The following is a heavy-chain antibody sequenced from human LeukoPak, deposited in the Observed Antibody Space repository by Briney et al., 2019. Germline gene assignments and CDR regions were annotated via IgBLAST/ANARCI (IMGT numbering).Heavy chain of an antibody. D-gene: IGHD6-6*01. CDR3: ARAIRADRRGSWFDP. CDR1: GYPFTSYD. Sequence: SVKVSCKASGYPFTSYDINWVRQATGQGLEWMGWMNPNSGNTGYAQKFQGRVTFSRNTSITTAYMELSSLRSEDTAVYYCARAIRADRRGSWFDPWGQGTLVTVSS. J-gene: IGHJ5*02. V-gene: IGHV1-8*03. CDR2: MNPNSGNT.